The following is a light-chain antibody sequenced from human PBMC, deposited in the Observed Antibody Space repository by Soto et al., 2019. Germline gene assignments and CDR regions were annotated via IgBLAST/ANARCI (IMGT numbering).Light chain of an antibody. CDR1: QSVSSN. V-gene: IGKV3-15*01. J-gene: IGKJ1*01. Sequence: EIVMTQSPATLSVSPGERATLSCRASQSVSSNLAWYQQKPGQAPTLLIYGASNRATGIPARFSGSGAGTEFTLIISSLQSEDSAVYYCQQYNSWLWTFGQGTKVDIK. CDR2: GAS. CDR3: QQYNSWLWT.